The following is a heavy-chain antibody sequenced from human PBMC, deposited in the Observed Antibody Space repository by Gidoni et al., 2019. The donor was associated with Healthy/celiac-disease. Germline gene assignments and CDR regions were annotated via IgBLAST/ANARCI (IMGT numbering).Heavy chain of an antibody. V-gene: IGHV3-49*03. CDR2: IRSKAYGGTT. CDR3: TREHYYGSGSFLGYFDY. D-gene: IGHD3-10*01. CDR1: GFTFGDYA. Sequence: EVQLVESGGGLVQPGRSLRLSCTASGFTFGDYAMSWFRQAPGKGLEWVGFIRSKAYGGTTEYAASVKGRFTISRDESKSIAYLQMNSLKTEDTAVYYCTREHYYGSGSFLGYFDYWGQGTLVTVSS. J-gene: IGHJ4*02.